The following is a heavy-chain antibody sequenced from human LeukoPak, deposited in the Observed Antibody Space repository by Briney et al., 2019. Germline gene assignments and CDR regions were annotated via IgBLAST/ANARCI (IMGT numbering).Heavy chain of an antibody. D-gene: IGHD2-15*01. J-gene: IGHJ4*02. CDR3: ATLNERIVDY. CDR1: GFTFSDYY. V-gene: IGHV3-11*06. CDR2: ISSSSSYT. Sequence: GGFLRLSCAASGFTFSDYYMSWIRQAPGKGLEWVSYISSSSSYTNYADSVKGRFTISRDNAKNSLFLQMNSLRAEDTAIYYCATLNERIVDYWGQGTLVTVSS.